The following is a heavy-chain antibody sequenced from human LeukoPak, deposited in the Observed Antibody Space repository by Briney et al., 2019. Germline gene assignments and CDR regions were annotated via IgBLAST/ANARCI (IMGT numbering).Heavy chain of an antibody. CDR2: IYPGDSDT. V-gene: IGHV5-51*01. Sequence: GESLKISCKASGYTFTSYWIGWVRQMPGKGLEWMGIIYPGDSDTRYSPSFQGQVTISADKSISTAYLQWSSLKASDTAMYYCARQTAVAGTGEDFDYWGQGTLVTVSS. J-gene: IGHJ4*02. D-gene: IGHD6-19*01. CDR1: GYTFTSYW. CDR3: ARQTAVAGTGEDFDY.